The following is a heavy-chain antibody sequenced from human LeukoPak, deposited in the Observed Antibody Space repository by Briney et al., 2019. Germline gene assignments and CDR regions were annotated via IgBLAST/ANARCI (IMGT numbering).Heavy chain of an antibody. J-gene: IGHJ4*02. D-gene: IGHD3-10*01. V-gene: IGHV3-48*03. CDR1: GFTFSVYE. Sequence: PGGSLRLSCAASGFTFSVYEMIWVRQAPGKGLEWLSYISSSGSTIYYADSVRGRFTISRDNAKNSLYLQMNSLRAEDTALYFCARERGRGGSPIYAYFDNWGQGTLVTVSS. CDR3: ARERGRGGSPIYAYFDN. CDR2: ISSSGSTI.